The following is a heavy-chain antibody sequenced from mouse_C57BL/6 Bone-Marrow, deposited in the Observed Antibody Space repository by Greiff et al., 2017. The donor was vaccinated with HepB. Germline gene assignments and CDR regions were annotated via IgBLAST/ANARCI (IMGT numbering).Heavy chain of an antibody. CDR1: GFTFSSYG. CDR3: ARHRNPDFDV. Sequence: EVQVVESGGDLVKPGGSLKLSCAASGFTFSSYGMSWVRQTPDKRLEWVATISSGGSYTDYPDSVKGRFTISRDNAKDTLYLQMSSLKSEDTAMYYCARHRNPDFDVWGTGTTVTVSS. V-gene: IGHV5-6*01. J-gene: IGHJ1*03. CDR2: ISSGGSYT.